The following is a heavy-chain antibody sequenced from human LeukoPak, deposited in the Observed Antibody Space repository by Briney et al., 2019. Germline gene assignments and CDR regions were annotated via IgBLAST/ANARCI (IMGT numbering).Heavy chain of an antibody. CDR3: ARAGLGYSYGYYLDY. D-gene: IGHD5-18*01. CDR1: GGTLNRYS. CDR2: INPSGGST. V-gene: IGHV1-46*02. J-gene: IGHJ4*02. Sequence: GASVKVSCKASGGTLNRYSVTWVRQAPGQGLEWMGIINPSGGSTSYAQKFQGRVTMTRDTSTSTVYMELSSLRSEDTAVYYCARAGLGYSYGYYLDYWGRGTLVTVSS.